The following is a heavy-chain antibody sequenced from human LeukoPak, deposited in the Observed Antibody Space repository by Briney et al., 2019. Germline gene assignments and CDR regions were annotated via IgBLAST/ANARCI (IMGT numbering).Heavy chain of an antibody. D-gene: IGHD3-10*01. CDR1: GGSISSGGYS. V-gene: IGHV4-30-2*01. CDR3: ARVREYYYGSGSLYYFDY. J-gene: IGHJ4*02. Sequence: SQTLSLTCAVSGGSISSGGYSWSWIRQPPGKGLKWIGYIYHSGTTYYNPSLKSRVTISVDRSKNQFSLKLNSVTAADTAVYYCARVREYYYGSGSLYYFDYWGQGTLVTVSS. CDR2: IYHSGTT.